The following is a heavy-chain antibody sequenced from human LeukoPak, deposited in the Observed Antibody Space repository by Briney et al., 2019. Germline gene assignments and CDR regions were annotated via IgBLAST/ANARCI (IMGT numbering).Heavy chain of an antibody. D-gene: IGHD2-21*01. CDR1: GFTFNTTW. CDR3: ATSHRGPAGY. J-gene: IGHJ4*02. Sequence: GGSLRLSCVASGFTFNTTWMNWVRQTPGKGLEWVATIKEDGSEKYYVDFVKGRFTISRDNAKNSLFLQMNSLRAEDTAVYYCATSHRGPAGYWGQGTLVTVSS. CDR2: IKEDGSEK. V-gene: IGHV3-7*02.